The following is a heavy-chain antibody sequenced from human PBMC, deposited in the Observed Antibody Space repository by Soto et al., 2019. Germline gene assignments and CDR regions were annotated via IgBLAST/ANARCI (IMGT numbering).Heavy chain of an antibody. D-gene: IGHD2-15*01. Sequence: GASVKVSCKASGGTFSSYAISWVLQAPGQGLEWMGGIIPIFGTANYAQKFQGRVTITADESTSTAYMELSSLRSEDTAVYYCAREPGYCSGGSCYWLGWFDPWGQGXLVTVYS. V-gene: IGHV1-69*13. CDR2: IIPIFGTA. J-gene: IGHJ5*02. CDR3: AREPGYCSGGSCYWLGWFDP. CDR1: GGTFSSYA.